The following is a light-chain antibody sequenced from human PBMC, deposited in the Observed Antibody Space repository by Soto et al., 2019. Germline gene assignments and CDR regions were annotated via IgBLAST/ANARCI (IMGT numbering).Light chain of an antibody. Sequence: DIQMTQSPSSLSASVGDRVTISCRASQNISSYLNWYQQKPGKAPKLLIYAASSLQSGVPSRFSGIGSGTDFTLTISSLQPEDFATYYCQQSDSTPHTFGQGTRLEIK. CDR2: AAS. CDR1: QNISSY. J-gene: IGKJ5*01. V-gene: IGKV1-39*01. CDR3: QQSDSTPHT.